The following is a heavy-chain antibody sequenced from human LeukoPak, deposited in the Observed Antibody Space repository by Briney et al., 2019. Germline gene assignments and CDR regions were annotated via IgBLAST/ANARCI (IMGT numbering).Heavy chain of an antibody. CDR3: ARQTGSGLFILP. D-gene: IGHD3/OR15-3a*01. V-gene: IGHV4-39*01. Sequence: SETLSLTCTVSGVSISSSNSYWGWIRHPPGQGLEWIGSIYYSGNTYYNASLKSQVSISIDTSKNQFSLRLTSVTAADTAVYYCARQTGSGLFILPGGQGTLVTVSS. J-gene: IGHJ4*02. CDR2: IYYSGNT. CDR1: GVSISSSNSY.